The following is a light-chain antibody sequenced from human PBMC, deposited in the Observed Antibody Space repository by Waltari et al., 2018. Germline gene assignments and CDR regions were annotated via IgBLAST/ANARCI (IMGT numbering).Light chain of an antibody. Sequence: QSVLTQSPPVSGAPGQTVTISFTGRSSNIGAGSAVHGYQHLPRAAPKVLIYDNINRPSGVPDRFSGSKSGTSASLTINGLQAEDEADYYCQSCDDNLSGWVFGGGTKLTVL. J-gene: IGLJ3*02. V-gene: IGLV1-40*01. CDR1: SSNIGAGSA. CDR3: QSCDDNLSGWV. CDR2: DNI.